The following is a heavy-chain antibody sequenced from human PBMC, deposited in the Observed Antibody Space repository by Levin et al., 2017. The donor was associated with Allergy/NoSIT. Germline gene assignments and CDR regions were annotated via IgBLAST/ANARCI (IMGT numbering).Heavy chain of an antibody. Sequence: GGSLRLSCAASGFTFSSYGMHWVRQAPGKGLEWVAVISYDGSNKYYADSVKGRFTISRDNSKNTLYLQMNSLRAEDTAVYYCAKNRGPFFGVVIGYWGQGTLVTVSS. J-gene: IGHJ4*02. CDR1: GFTFSSYG. CDR3: AKNRGPFFGVVIGY. D-gene: IGHD3-3*01. V-gene: IGHV3-30*18. CDR2: ISYDGSNK.